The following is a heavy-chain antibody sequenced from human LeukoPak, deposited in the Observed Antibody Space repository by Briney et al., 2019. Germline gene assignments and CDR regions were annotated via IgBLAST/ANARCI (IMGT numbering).Heavy chain of an antibody. CDR1: GFTFSSYW. V-gene: IGHV3-74*01. J-gene: IGHJ3*02. CDR2: INSDGSST. D-gene: IGHD2-15*01. Sequence: GGSLRLSCAASGFTFSSYWMHWVRQAPGKGLAWVSRINSDGSSTSYADSVKGRFTISRDNAKNTLYLQMNSLRAEDTAVYYCARDLPRGCSGGSCYSLAFDIWGQGTMVTVSS. CDR3: ARDLPRGCSGGSCYSLAFDI.